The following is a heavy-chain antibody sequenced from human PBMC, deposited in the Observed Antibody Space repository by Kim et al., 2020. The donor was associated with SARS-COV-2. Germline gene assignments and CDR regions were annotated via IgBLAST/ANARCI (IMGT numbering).Heavy chain of an antibody. V-gene: IGHV1-18*04. CDR2: ISHYNVET. D-gene: IGHD1-26*01. CDR3: ARDLEADASRAGRLGS. Sequence: ASVKVSCKASGYTFTNYGINRVRQFPGQGLEWMGWISHYNVETDYAQKVQVRVTMTTDISTETVYLELRSLRSDDTAIYYCARDLEADASRAGRLGSWGQGTLVTVSS. J-gene: IGHJ5*02. CDR1: GYTFTNYG.